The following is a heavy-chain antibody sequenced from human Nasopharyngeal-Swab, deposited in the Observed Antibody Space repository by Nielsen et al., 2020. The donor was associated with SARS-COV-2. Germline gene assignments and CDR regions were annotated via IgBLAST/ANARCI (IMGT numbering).Heavy chain of an antibody. CDR3: ARESGGDSGWFDP. V-gene: IGHV4-59*01. J-gene: IGHJ5*02. D-gene: IGHD5-12*01. Sequence: GSLRLSCTVSGGSISSYYWSWIRQPPGKGLEWIGYIYYSGSTNYNPSLKSRVTTSVDTSTNQFSLKLSSVTAADTAVYYCARESGGDSGWFDPWGQGTLVTVSS. CDR1: GGSISSYY. CDR2: IYYSGST.